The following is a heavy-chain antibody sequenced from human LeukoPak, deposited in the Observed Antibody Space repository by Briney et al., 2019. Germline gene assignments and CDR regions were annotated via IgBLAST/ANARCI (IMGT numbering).Heavy chain of an antibody. CDR2: IYYSGST. Sequence: LETLSLTCTVSGGSISSSSYYWGWIRQPPGKGLEWIGSIYYSGSTYYNPSLKSRVTISVDTSKNQFSLKLSSVTAADTAVYYCARHSAYLDAFDIWGQGTMVTVSS. V-gene: IGHV4-39*01. D-gene: IGHD3-16*01. CDR3: ARHSAYLDAFDI. J-gene: IGHJ3*02. CDR1: GGSISSSSYY.